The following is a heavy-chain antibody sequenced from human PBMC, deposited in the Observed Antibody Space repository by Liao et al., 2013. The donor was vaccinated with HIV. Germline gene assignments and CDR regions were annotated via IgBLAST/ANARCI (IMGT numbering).Heavy chain of an antibody. V-gene: IGHV4-34*01. Sequence: QVQLQQWGAGLLKPSETLSLTCAVYGGSFSGNYWSWIRQPPREGGVEWIGQINHSGFTNYKPSLKSRVTISVDTSKNQFSLKLRSVTAADTAVYYCARRATYNFDYWGRGNPGHRLL. CDR1: GGSFSGNY. D-gene: IGHD1-1*01. CDR2: INHSGFT. J-gene: IGHJ4*02. CDR3: ARRATYNFDY.